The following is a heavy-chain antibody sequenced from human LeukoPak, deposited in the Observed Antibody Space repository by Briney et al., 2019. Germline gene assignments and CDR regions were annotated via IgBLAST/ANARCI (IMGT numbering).Heavy chain of an antibody. V-gene: IGHV3-48*03. CDR1: GFTFSSFE. CDR2: ITSSASTI. Sequence: GGSLRLSCAASGFTFSSFEMNWVRQAPGKGLEWVSYITSSASTIYYAESVKGRFTISRDNAKNLLFLQMNSLRAEDTAVYYCARKVLSGSRYFDYWGQGALVTVSS. CDR3: ARKVLSGSRYFDY. J-gene: IGHJ4*02. D-gene: IGHD1-26*01.